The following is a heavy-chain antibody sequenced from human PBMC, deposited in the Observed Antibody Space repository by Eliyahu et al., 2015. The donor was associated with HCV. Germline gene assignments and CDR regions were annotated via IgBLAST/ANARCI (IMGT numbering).Heavy chain of an antibody. CDR1: GFTFSSYA. CDR2: ISGSGTST. CDR3: AKVGIYDTSGYPTHFDY. D-gene: IGHD3-22*01. Sequence: EVQLLESGGGLVQPGGSLRLSCAASGFTFSSYAMSWVRQAPGRGLEWVSAISGSGTSTYYADSVMGRFTISRDSSKNTLYLQMNSLRAEDTAVYYCAKVGIYDTSGYPTHFDYWGQGTLVTVSS. J-gene: IGHJ4*02. V-gene: IGHV3-23*01.